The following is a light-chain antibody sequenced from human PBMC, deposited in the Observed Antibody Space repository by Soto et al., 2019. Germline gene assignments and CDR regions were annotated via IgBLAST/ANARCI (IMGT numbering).Light chain of an antibody. J-gene: IGKJ1*01. Sequence: DIQLTQSPDTLSLSSGERATLTCLASQSVSSYLAWYQQKPGQAPRLLIYGASSMATGIPDRFSGSGSGTDFTLTISRLEPEDFAVYYCQQYGSSPRTFGQGTKVDIK. CDR1: QSVSSY. CDR2: GAS. V-gene: IGKV3-20*01. CDR3: QQYGSSPRT.